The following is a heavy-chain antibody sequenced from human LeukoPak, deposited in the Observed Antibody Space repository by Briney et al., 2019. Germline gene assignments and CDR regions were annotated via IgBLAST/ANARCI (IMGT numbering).Heavy chain of an antibody. Sequence: KPSQTLSLTCTVSGGSISSSNYYWGWIRQPPGKGLEWIGNIYYRGSTYFNPSLKSRVTMSVNTSKIQFSLRLSSVTAADTARYFCARLSTPGSSWFGGNFDYWGQGTLATVSS. CDR3: ARLSTPGSSWFGGNFDY. D-gene: IGHD6-13*01. J-gene: IGHJ4*02. CDR2: IYYRGST. CDR1: GGSISSSNYY. V-gene: IGHV4-39*01.